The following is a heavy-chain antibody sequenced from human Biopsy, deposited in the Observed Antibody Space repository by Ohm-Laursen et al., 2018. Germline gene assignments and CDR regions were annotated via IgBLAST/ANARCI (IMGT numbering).Heavy chain of an antibody. V-gene: IGHV1-8*01. J-gene: IGHJ4*02. D-gene: IGHD1-26*01. CDR2: MSPNTGNT. CDR3: ARWETTLGRSLDS. Sequence: SVTASCKASGYTFTSHDINWVRQATGQGLEWMGWMSPNTGNTVYAQRFQDRVTMTSDTSTGTAYMELTSLTSDDTAVYFCARWETTLGRSLDSWGQGTLVAVSS. CDR1: GYTFTSHD.